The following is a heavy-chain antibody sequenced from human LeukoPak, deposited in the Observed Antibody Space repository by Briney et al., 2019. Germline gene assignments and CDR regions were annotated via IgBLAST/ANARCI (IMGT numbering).Heavy chain of an antibody. CDR3: ARDQSGWYSDGVDY. D-gene: IGHD6-19*01. Sequence: PGGSLRLSCAASGFTFSNYAMSWVRQAPGKGLEWVSYISSSSSTIYYADSVKGRFTISRDNAKNSLYLQMNSLRAEDTAVYYCARDQSGWYSDGVDYWGQGTLVTVSS. CDR2: ISSSSSTI. CDR1: GFTFSNYA. J-gene: IGHJ4*02. V-gene: IGHV3-48*01.